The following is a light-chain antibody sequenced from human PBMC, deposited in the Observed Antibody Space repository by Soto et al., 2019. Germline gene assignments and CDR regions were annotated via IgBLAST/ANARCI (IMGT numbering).Light chain of an antibody. Sequence: QAASVSGSPGQSITISCTGTSSDVGGYNYVSWYQQHPGKAPKLMIYDVSNRPSGVSDRFSGSKSGNTASLTISGLQAEDEADFYCSSYTSSNTSVVFGGGTKLTVL. J-gene: IGLJ2*01. V-gene: IGLV2-14*03. CDR3: SSYTSSNTSVV. CDR1: SSDVGGYNY. CDR2: DVS.